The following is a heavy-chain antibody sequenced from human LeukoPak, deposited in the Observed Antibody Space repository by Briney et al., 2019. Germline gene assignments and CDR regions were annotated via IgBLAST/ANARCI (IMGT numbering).Heavy chain of an antibody. V-gene: IGHV3-13*04. D-gene: IGHD6-19*01. J-gene: IGHJ4*02. CDR1: GFTFSSYD. CDR2: IGTAGDT. CDR3: ARGSAVAGTPDY. Sequence: GGSLRLSCAASGFTFSSYDMHWVRHATGKGLEWVSAIGTAGDTYYPGSVKGRFTISRENAKNSLYLQMNSLRAGDTAVYYCARGSAVAGTPDYWGQGTLVTVS.